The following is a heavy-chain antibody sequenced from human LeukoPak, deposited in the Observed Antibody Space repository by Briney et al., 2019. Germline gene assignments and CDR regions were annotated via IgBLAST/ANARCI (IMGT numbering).Heavy chain of an antibody. J-gene: IGHJ4*02. CDR3: ARGSINTAMASYYSDY. D-gene: IGHD5-18*01. CDR1: GGSISSGSYY. Sequence: SQTLSLTCTVSGGSISSGSYYWSWIRQPAGKGLEWIGRIYTSGSTNYNPSLKSRVTISVDTSKNQFSLKLSPVTAADTAVYYCARGSINTAMASYYSDYWGQGTLVTVSS. V-gene: IGHV4-61*02. CDR2: IYTSGST.